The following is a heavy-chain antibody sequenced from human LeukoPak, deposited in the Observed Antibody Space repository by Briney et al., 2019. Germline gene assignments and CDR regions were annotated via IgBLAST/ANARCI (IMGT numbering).Heavy chain of an antibody. V-gene: IGHV1-18*01. Sequence: ASVKVSCKASGYTFTSYGVSWVRQAPGQGLEWMGWMSAYNGNTNYAQKLQGRVAMTTDTSTSTAYMELRSMRSDDTAVYYCARDNTMVRGVNYYYYYYMDVWGKGTTVTVSS. CDR1: GYTFTSYG. D-gene: IGHD3-10*01. J-gene: IGHJ6*03. CDR3: ARDNTMVRGVNYYYYYYMDV. CDR2: MSAYNGNT.